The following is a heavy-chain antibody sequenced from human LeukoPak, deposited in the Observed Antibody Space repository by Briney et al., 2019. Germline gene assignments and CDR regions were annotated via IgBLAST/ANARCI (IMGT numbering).Heavy chain of an antibody. Sequence: PGGSLRLSCAASGFTLSSYWMSWVRQAPGKGLEWVAHIKQDGSEEYYVDSVKGRFTISRDNAKNSLYLQMNSLRAEDTAVYYCARDPYSSGWYGNENYYWFDPWGQGTLVTVSS. J-gene: IGHJ5*02. CDR3: ARDPYSSGWYGNENYYWFDP. CDR1: GFTLSSYW. D-gene: IGHD6-19*01. CDR2: IKQDGSEE. V-gene: IGHV3-7*01.